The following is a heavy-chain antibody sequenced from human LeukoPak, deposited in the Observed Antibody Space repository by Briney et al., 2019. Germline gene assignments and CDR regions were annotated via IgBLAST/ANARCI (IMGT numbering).Heavy chain of an antibody. Sequence: PGGSLRLSCAASGFTFSSFEMNWVRQAPGKGLEWFSYLGSSGTPLHYADSVKGRFTISRDNAKNSLFLQMNSLRAEDTAVYYCAREKTACGGDCYDSWGQGTLVTVSS. J-gene: IGHJ4*02. CDR3: AREKTACGGDCYDS. CDR1: GFTFSSFE. V-gene: IGHV3-48*03. CDR2: LGSSGTPL. D-gene: IGHD2-21*01.